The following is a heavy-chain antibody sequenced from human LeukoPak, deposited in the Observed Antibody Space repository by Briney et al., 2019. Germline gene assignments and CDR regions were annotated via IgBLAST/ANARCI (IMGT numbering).Heavy chain of an antibody. J-gene: IGHJ5*02. CDR2: INHSGST. CDR1: GGSFSGYY. Sequence: SETLSLTCAVYGGSFSGYYWSWNRQPPGKGLEWIGEINHSGSTNYNPSLKSRVTISVDTSKNQFSLKLSSVTAADTPVYYCARGLAKPWSVSAWGQGTLVTVSS. CDR3: ARGLAKPWSVSA. D-gene: IGHD1-14*01. V-gene: IGHV4-34*01.